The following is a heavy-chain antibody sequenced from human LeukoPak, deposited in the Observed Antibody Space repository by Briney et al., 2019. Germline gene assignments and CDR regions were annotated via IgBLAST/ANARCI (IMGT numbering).Heavy chain of an antibody. V-gene: IGHV4-61*01. CDR1: GVSVSSGSYY. J-gene: IGHJ5*02. D-gene: IGHD4-17*01. CDR3: ARVYGDYAEDWFDP. CDR2: IYYSGRT. Sequence: SETLSLTCTVSGVSVSSGSYYWSWIRPPPGTGLEWIGYIYYSGRTNYNPSLKSRVTISVDTSKNQFSLKLSSVTAADTAVYYCARVYGDYAEDWFDPWGQGTLVTVSS.